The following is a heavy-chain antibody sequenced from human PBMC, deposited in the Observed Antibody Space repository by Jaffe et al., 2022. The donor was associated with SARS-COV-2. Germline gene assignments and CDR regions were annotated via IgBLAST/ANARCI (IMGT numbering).Heavy chain of an antibody. Sequence: QVQLQESGPGLVKPSQTLSLTCTVSGGSISSGNYYWSWIRQPAGKGLEWIGRIYISGSTNYNPSLKSRVTISIDTSNNQFSLKLSSVTAADTAVYYCARDPYDNSGRYYDHWGQGTLVTVSS. CDR3: ARDPYDNSGRYYDH. V-gene: IGHV4-61*02. D-gene: IGHD3-22*01. CDR2: IYISGST. J-gene: IGHJ4*02. CDR1: GGSISSGNYY.